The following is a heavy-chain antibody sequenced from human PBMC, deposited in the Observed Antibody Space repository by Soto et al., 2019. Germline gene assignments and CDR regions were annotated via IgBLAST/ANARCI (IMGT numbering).Heavy chain of an antibody. D-gene: IGHD6-13*01. Sequence: GGSLRLSCAASGFTFSSYWMHWVRQAPGKGLVWVSRINSEGSSTSYADSVKGRFTISRDNAKNTLYLQMNSLRAEDTAVYYCARNVLGDLAAAGPHYYYYYYMDVWGKGTTVTVSS. J-gene: IGHJ6*03. CDR1: GFTFSSYW. CDR3: ARNVLGDLAAAGPHYYYYYYMDV. CDR2: INSEGSST. V-gene: IGHV3-74*01.